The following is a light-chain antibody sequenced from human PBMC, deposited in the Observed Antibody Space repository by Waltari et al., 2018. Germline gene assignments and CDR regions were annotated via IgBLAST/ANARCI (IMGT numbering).Light chain of an antibody. V-gene: IGLV2-14*03. Sequence: QSVLTQPASVSGSPGQSLTISCTGTSSAVVGYDYVSWYQQSPGKAPKLIIYDVVKRPSGVSTRFSASKSDNTASLTISGLQAEDEGDYYCCSYKRGATWVFGGGTALTVL. CDR3: CSYKRGATWV. CDR2: DVV. CDR1: SSAVVGYDY. J-gene: IGLJ3*02.